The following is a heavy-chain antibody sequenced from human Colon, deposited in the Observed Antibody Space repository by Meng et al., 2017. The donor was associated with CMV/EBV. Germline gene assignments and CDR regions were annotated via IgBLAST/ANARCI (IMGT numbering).Heavy chain of an antibody. Sequence: GESLKISCAASGFTFSSYWMHWVRHAPGKGLVWVSRINSDGSSTIYADSVKGRFAISRDNAKNTLYLQMNSLSAEDTAVYYCRSSRYCSSTSCSTGTSAAFDIWGQGTMVTVSS. V-gene: IGHV3-74*01. CDR1: GFTFSSYW. D-gene: IGHD2-2*02. CDR2: INSDGSST. J-gene: IGHJ3*02. CDR3: RSSRYCSSTSCSTGTSAAFDI.